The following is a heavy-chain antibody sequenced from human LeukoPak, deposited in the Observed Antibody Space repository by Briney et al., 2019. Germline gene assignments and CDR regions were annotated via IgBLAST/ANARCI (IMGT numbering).Heavy chain of an antibody. D-gene: IGHD4-17*01. CDR1: GGSLSSYY. CDR2: IYTSGST. J-gene: IGHJ5*02. V-gene: IGHV4-4*07. Sequence: SETLSLTCTVSGGSLSSYYWSWLRQSAGKGLEWIGRIYTSGSTHFNPSLKSRVTMSLDMSKNQFSLKLTSMTAADTAVYYCARSADYGVYNWFDPWGPGTLVTVSS. CDR3: ARSADYGVYNWFDP.